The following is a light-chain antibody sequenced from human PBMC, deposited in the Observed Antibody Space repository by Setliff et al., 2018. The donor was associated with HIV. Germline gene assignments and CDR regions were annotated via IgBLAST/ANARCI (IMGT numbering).Light chain of an antibody. CDR2: EVT. CDR1: NRDVGGHNV. Sequence: QSALTQPVSVSGSPGQSITIFCTGTNRDVGGHNVVSWYQQHPGKAPKLIIYEVTRRPSGLSSRFSGSKSGNMASLTISGLQAEDEADYYCCAYTSSLYVFGTGTKVTVL. CDR3: CAYTSSLYV. J-gene: IGLJ1*01. V-gene: IGLV2-14*02.